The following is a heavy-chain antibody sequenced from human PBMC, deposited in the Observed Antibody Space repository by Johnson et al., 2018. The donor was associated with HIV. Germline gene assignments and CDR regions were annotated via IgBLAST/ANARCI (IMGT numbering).Heavy chain of an antibody. J-gene: IGHJ3*02. V-gene: IGHV3-7*05. CDR2: IKQDGSEK. CDR1: GFTFSSYW. CDR3: TSGKSWLAVDAFDI. Sequence: VHLVESGGGLVQPGGSLRLSCAASGFTFSSYWMSWVRQAPGKGLEWVANIKQDGSEKYYVDSVKGRFTISRDNAKNSLYLQMNSLRAEDTAVYYCTSGKSWLAVDAFDIWGQGTMVTVSS. D-gene: IGHD6-19*01.